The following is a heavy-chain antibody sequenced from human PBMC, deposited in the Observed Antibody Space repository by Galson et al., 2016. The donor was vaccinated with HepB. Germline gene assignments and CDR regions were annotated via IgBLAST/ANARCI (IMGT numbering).Heavy chain of an antibody. CDR3: AKWSDAAATY. V-gene: IGHV3-23*01. J-gene: IGHJ4*02. CDR1: GISVSSYV. D-gene: IGHD6-13*01. Sequence: SLRLSCAASGISVSSYVMTWVRQAPGKRLEWVSAISGSGDTTYYADSVKGRFSISRDNSKNTLYLQMSSLTAEDTAVYYCAKWSDAAATYWGQGALVTVSS. CDR2: ISGSGDTT.